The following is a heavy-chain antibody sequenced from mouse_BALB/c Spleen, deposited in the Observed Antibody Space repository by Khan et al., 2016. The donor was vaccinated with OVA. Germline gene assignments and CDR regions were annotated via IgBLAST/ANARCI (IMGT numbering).Heavy chain of an antibody. CDR2: RWGDGST. V-gene: IGHV2-6-7*01. Sequence: QMQLEESGPGLVAPSQSLSITCTVSGFSLTGYGVNWVRQPPGKGLEWLGMRWGDGSTDYNSALKSRLSIRKDNSKSQVFLKMNSLQTDDTARSYCARERCYIHRWFAYGGLGILVTVSS. CDR1: GFSLTGYG. CDR3: ARERCYIHRWFAY. D-gene: IGHD1-3*01. J-gene: IGHJ3*01.